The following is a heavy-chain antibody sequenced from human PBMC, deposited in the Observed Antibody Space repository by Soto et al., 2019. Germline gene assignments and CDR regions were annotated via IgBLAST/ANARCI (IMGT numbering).Heavy chain of an antibody. CDR3: ARQWYGSGSHYPFDS. Sequence: QVQLQESGPGLVKPAETLSLTCTVSDGSISRYYWSWIRQPPEKGLEWIGYIYYSGSTDHNPSLKSRVTISDDTSKNQFSLKLCSVTAADTAVYFCARQWYGSGSHYPFDSWGQGTLVIVSS. J-gene: IGHJ4*02. D-gene: IGHD3-10*01. V-gene: IGHV4-59*08. CDR1: DGSISRYY. CDR2: IYYSGST.